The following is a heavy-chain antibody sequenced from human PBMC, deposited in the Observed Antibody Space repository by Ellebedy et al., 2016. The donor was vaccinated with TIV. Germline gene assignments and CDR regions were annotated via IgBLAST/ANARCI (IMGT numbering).Heavy chain of an antibody. CDR3: ARDLGGKGDY. Sequence: PGGSLRLSCAASGFTFSDYYMSWIRQAPGKRLEWVSSISSSSTYTNYADSVKGRFTISRDNAKNSLYLQMNSLRADDTAVYYCARDLGGKGDYWGQGTLVTVSS. V-gene: IGHV3-11*06. D-gene: IGHD3-16*01. CDR1: GFTFSDYY. CDR2: ISSSSTYT. J-gene: IGHJ4*02.